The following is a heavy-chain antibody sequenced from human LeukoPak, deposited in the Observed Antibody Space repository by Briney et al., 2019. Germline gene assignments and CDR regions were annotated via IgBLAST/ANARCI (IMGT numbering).Heavy chain of an antibody. J-gene: IGHJ4*02. CDR2: ISSSGSTI. Sequence: GGSLRLSCAASGFTFSSYEMNWVRQAPGKGLEWVPYISSSGSTIYYADSVKGRFTISRDNAKNSLYLQMNSLRAEDTAVYYCARDSLLWFGVYFDYWGQGTLVTVSS. V-gene: IGHV3-48*03. CDR1: GFTFSSYE. D-gene: IGHD3-10*01. CDR3: ARDSLLWFGVYFDY.